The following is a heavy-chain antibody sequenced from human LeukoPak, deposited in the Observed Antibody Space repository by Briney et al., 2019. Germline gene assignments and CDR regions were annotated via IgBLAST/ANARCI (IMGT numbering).Heavy chain of an antibody. V-gene: IGHV3-30*02. CDR2: IQSDGTNK. Sequence: GGSLRLSCAASGFTFSTYGMHWVRQAPGKGLEWVAFIQSDGTNKYYADSVKGRFTISRDNSKNTLHLQMNSLRVEDTAVYYCPKGGDRGVIDYWGQGTLVTVSP. CDR1: GFTFSTYG. D-gene: IGHD3-10*01. CDR3: PKGGDRGVIDY. J-gene: IGHJ4*02.